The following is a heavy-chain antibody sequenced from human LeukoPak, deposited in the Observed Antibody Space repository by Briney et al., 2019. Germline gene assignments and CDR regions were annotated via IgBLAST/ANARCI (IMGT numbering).Heavy chain of an antibody. CDR3: ARMYSSGWYYFDY. CDR2: VWYDGSNR. CDR1: GFTFSSYG. D-gene: IGHD6-19*01. Sequence: PGGSLRLSCAASGFTFSSYGMRWGRQAPGKGLVWVADVWYDGSNRYYADSVKGRFTISRDNSKNTLYLQMNSLRAEDTAVYYCARMYSSGWYYFDYWGQGTLVTVSS. V-gene: IGHV3-33*01. J-gene: IGHJ4*02.